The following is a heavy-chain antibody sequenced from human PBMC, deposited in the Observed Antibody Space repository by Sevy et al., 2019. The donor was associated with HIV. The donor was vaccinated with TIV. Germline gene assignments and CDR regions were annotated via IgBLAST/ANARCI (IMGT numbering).Heavy chain of an antibody. Sequence: GESLKISCXASXXXFSSYGMXWXXXXPGKGLEWVXXIXYDGSNKYSADSVNGRFTISRDNSKNTLYLQRKSLRAEDTAXYYCAGAGGDRAVAGTLSHYHXXXXXXXKGTTVTXSS. V-gene: IGHV3-33*01. CDR2: IXYDGSNK. D-gene: IGHD6-19*01. CDR3: AGAGGDRAVAGTLSHYHXXXXX. J-gene: IGHJ6*03. CDR1: XXXFSSYG.